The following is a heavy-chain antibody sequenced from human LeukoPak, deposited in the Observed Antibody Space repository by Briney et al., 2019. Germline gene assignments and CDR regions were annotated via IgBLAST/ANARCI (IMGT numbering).Heavy chain of an antibody. CDR3: ARGGITSPLSY. V-gene: IGHV3-43*01. Sequence: GGSLRLSCATSGFNFDRYTIHWVRQAPGKGLEWVSLAGWAGGTTFYSDSVKGRFTISRDNAKNSLYLQMNSLRDEDTAVYYCARGGITSPLSYWGQGTLVTVSS. CDR1: GFNFDRYT. J-gene: IGHJ4*02. CDR2: AGWAGGTT. D-gene: IGHD3-16*01.